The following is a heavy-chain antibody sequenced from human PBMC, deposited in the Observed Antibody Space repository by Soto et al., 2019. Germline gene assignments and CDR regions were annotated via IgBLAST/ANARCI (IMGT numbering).Heavy chain of an antibody. V-gene: IGHV3-33*01. D-gene: IGHD6-13*01. CDR3: ARDRSIAGLQQVFEP. J-gene: IGHJ5*02. Sequence: QVQLVESGGGVVQPGRSLRLACAASGFTFSSYGMHWVRQAPGKGLEGVAVVWYDGSNKYYPDSVKGRFTISRDNSKNTLYLQMNSLRAENTAVYYCARDRSIAGLQQVFEPWGQGTLVTVSS. CDR2: VWYDGSNK. CDR1: GFTFSSYG.